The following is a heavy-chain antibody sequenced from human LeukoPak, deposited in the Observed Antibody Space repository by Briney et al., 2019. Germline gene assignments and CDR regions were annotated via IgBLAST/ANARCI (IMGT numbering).Heavy chain of an antibody. CDR1: GGTFSSYA. V-gene: IGHV1-2*02. CDR2: INPNSGGT. Sequence: GASVKVSCKASGGTFSSYAISWVRQAPGQGLEWMGWINPNSGGTNYAQKFQGRVTMTRDTSISTAYMELSRLRSDDTAVYYCARGLDSSGYYYVTRGNNWFDPWGQGTLVTVSS. D-gene: IGHD3-22*01. CDR3: ARGLDSSGYYYVTRGNNWFDP. J-gene: IGHJ5*02.